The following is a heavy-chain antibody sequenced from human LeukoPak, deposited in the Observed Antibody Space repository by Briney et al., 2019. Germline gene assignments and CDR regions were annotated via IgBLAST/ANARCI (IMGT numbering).Heavy chain of an antibody. J-gene: IGHJ4*02. CDR2: ISAAGDT. D-gene: IGHD5-18*01. CDR3: ARGGYSYAFNDY. Sequence: GGSLRLSCAASGFTFSDYDMHWVRQATGEGLEWVSAISAAGDTYYPGSVKGRFTISRENAKNSLYLQMNSLRAGDTAVYYCARGGYSYAFNDYWGQGTLVTVSS. V-gene: IGHV3-13*01. CDR1: GFTFSDYD.